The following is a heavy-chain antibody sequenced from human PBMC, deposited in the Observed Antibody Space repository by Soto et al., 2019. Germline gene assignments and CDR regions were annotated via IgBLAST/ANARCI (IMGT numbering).Heavy chain of an antibody. Sequence: GESLKISCKGSGYSFTSYWISWVRQMPGKGLEWMGRIDPSDSYTNYSPSFQGHVTISADKSISTAYPQWSSLKASDTAMYYCARHQGPVVYYGMDVWGQGTTVTVSS. CDR2: IDPSDSYT. J-gene: IGHJ6*02. V-gene: IGHV5-10-1*01. CDR1: GYSFTSYW. CDR3: ARHQGPVVYYGMDV. D-gene: IGHD2-15*01.